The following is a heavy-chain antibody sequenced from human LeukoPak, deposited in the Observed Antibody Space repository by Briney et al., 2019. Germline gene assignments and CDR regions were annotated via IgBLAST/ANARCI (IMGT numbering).Heavy chain of an antibody. CDR2: IYPADSET. CDR1: GYTFTTYW. D-gene: IGHD6-19*01. V-gene: IGHV5-51*01. J-gene: IGHJ4*02. CDR3: ARRDSRGWYYFDY. Sequence: GESLKISCKGSGYTFTTYWIAWVRQMPEKGLEWMGIIYPADSETRYRPSFQGQVTISADKSISTAYLQWSSLKASDTAMYYCARRDSRGWYYFDYWGQGTLVTVSS.